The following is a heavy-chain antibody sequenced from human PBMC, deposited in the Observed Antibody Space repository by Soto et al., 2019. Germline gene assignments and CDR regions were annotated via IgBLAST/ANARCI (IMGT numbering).Heavy chain of an antibody. CDR3: ARPYSGYDYFDY. J-gene: IGHJ4*02. CDR2: ISNDGTNK. Sequence: GGSLRLSCAASGFTFSSSTMHWVRQAPGKGLEWVALISNDGTNKYYADSVKGRFTISRDNSKNTLYLQMNSLRAEDTAVYYCARPYSGYDYFDYWGQGTLVTVSS. D-gene: IGHD5-12*01. CDR1: GFTFSSST. V-gene: IGHV3-30-3*01.